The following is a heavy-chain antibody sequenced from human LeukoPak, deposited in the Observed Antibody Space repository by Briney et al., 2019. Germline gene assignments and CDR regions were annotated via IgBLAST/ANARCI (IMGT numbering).Heavy chain of an antibody. D-gene: IGHD2-21*01. CDR3: ANDRTSGIVVVSPGTL. CDR1: GFTFSSYA. J-gene: IGHJ4*02. Sequence: GGSLRLSCAASGFTFSSYAMSWVRQAPGKGLEWVSAISGSGGSTYYADSVKGRFTISRDNSKNTLYLQMNSLRAEDTAVYYCANDRTSGIVVVSPGTLWGQGTLVTVSS. CDR2: ISGSGGST. V-gene: IGHV3-23*01.